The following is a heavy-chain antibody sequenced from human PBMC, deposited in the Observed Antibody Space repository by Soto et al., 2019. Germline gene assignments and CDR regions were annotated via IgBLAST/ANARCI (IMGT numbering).Heavy chain of an antibody. Sequence: GSLRLSCAASGFTFSSYWMHWVRQAPGKGLVWVSRINSDGSSTTYADSVKGRFTISRDNGKSTLYLQINSLRGEDTAVYYCARNRMQNCSGGSCLNWFGPWGQGTLVTVSS. V-gene: IGHV3-74*03. CDR2: INSDGSST. CDR3: ARNRMQNCSGGSCLNWFGP. D-gene: IGHD2-15*01. CDR1: GFTFSSYW. J-gene: IGHJ5*02.